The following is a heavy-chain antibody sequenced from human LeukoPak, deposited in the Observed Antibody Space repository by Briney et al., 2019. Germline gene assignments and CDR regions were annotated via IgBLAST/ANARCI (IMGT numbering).Heavy chain of an antibody. D-gene: IGHD2-15*01. V-gene: IGHV3-23*01. CDR3: AKGVGYCSGGSCQQFDY. CDR1: GFTFSGYG. CDR2: ISGSGGST. J-gene: IGHJ4*02. Sequence: GGSLRLSCAASGFTFSGYGMSWVRQAPGKGLKWVSAISGSGGSTYYADSVKGRVTISRDNSKNTLYLQMNSLRAEDTAVYYCAKGVGYCSGGSCQQFDYWGQGTLVTVSS.